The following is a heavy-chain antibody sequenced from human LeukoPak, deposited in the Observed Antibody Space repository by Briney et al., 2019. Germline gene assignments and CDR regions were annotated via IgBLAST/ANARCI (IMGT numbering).Heavy chain of an antibody. CDR2: ISSSGST. V-gene: IGHV4-61*02. CDR1: GDSISSGDYY. J-gene: IGHJ2*01. D-gene: IGHD6-13*01. CDR3: ARVGGEQQLYPHYWYFDL. Sequence: SETLSLTCTVSGDSISSGDYYWSWIRQPAGKGLEWIGRISSSGSTNYNPSLKSRVTISVDTSKNQFSLKLSSVTAADTAVYYCARVGGEQQLYPHYWYFDLWGRGTLVTVSS.